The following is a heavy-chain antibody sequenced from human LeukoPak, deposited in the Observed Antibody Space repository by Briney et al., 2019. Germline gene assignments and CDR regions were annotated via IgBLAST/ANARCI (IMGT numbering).Heavy chain of an antibody. D-gene: IGHD3-22*01. V-gene: IGHV3-48*03. J-gene: IGHJ4*02. CDR1: GFTFSSYE. CDR3: ARAGHYYDSSGYYYFDY. CDR2: ISSSGSNI. Sequence: PGGSLRLSCAASGFTFSSYEMKWVRQAPGKGGEGVSYISSSGSNIYYADSVKGRFTISRDNAKNSLYLQMNSLRAEDTAVYYCARAGHYYDSSGYYYFDYWGQGTLVTVSS.